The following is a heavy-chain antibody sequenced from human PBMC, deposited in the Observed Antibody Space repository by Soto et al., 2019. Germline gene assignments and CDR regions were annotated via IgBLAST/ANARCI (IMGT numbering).Heavy chain of an antibody. J-gene: IGHJ5*02. CDR1: GFTFSAYD. V-gene: IGHV3-13*01. D-gene: IGHD2-8*02. Sequence: EVQLMESGGGLVQPGGSLRLSCAASGFTFSAYDMHWVRQPTGKGLEWVSAIGTLHDTYYPDSVKGRFTISRENAKNSLYLQMNSLTTGDTAVFYCARQASYWHGGGGCFDPWGQGTLVTVSS. CDR3: ARQASYWHGGGGCFDP. CDR2: IGTLHDT.